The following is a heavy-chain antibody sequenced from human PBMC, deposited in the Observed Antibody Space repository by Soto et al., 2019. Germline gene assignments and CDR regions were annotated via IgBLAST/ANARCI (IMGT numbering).Heavy chain of an antibody. Sequence: GASVKVSCKASGYTFTIYGIIWVRQAPGQGLEWMGWISAYNGNTNYAQKLQGRVTMTTDTSTSTAYMELRSLRSDDTAVYYCARDAAVGLFDYWGQGTLVTVSS. CDR1: GYTFTIYG. J-gene: IGHJ4*02. CDR3: ARDAAVGLFDY. V-gene: IGHV1-18*01. D-gene: IGHD1-26*01. CDR2: ISAYNGNT.